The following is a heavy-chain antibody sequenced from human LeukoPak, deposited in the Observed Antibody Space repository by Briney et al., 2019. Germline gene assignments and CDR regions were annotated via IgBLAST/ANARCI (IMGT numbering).Heavy chain of an antibody. D-gene: IGHD2-2*01. Sequence: SETLSLTCTVSGGSVSSGDYYWSWIRQPPGKGLEWIGYIYYSGSTYYDPSLKSRVTISVDTSKNQFSLRLSSVTAADTAVYYCARDKYQLLSYYYGMDVWGKGTTVTVSS. CDR2: IYYSGST. CDR3: ARDKYQLLSYYYGMDV. V-gene: IGHV4-30-4*01. CDR1: GGSVSSGDYY. J-gene: IGHJ6*04.